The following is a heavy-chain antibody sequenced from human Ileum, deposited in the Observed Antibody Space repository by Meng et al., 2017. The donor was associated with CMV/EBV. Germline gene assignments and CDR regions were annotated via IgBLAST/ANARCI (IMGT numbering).Heavy chain of an antibody. D-gene: IGHD3-9*01. J-gene: IGHJ4*02. CDR2: IYSGGGYS. V-gene: IGHV3-23*03. CDR1: GFTFGSYA. Sequence: ACGFTFGSYAMNWVRQAPGKGLEWVSIIYSGGGYSYYADSVRGRFTVSRDDPMNTLSLQMNSLRAEDTAVYYCARGSDEILGLFDYWGQGTLVTVSS. CDR3: ARGSDEILGLFDY.